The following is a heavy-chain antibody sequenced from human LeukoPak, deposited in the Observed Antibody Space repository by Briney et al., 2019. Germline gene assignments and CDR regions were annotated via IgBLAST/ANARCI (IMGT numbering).Heavy chain of an antibody. D-gene: IGHD6-13*01. Sequence: GESLKISCKGSGYSFTSYWISWVRQMPGKGLEWMGIIYPGDSDTRYSPSFQGQVTISADKSISTAFLQWSSLKASDTAMYYCATLYSSTWPIYWGQGTLVTVSS. J-gene: IGHJ4*02. CDR3: ATLYSSTWPIY. CDR1: GYSFTSYW. V-gene: IGHV5-51*01. CDR2: IYPGDSDT.